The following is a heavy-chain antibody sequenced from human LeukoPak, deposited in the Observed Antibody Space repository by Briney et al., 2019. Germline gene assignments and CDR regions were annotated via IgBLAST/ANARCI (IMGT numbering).Heavy chain of an antibody. CDR1: GGSISTYY. J-gene: IGHJ4*02. Sequence: SETLSLTCTVSGGSISTYYWNWLRQPAGKGLEWIGRIYTTGITNYNPSLKSRLTMSVDTSKNQFSLKLDSVTAADTAVYYCAREETNMAVSLPYYYDSWGQGILVTVSS. CDR2: IYTTGIT. V-gene: IGHV4-4*07. CDR3: AREETNMAVSLPYYYDS. D-gene: IGHD6-19*01.